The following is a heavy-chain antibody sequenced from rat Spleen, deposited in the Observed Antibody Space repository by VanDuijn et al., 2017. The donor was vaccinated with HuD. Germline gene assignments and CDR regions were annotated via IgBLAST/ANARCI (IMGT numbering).Heavy chain of an antibody. V-gene: IGHV2S63*01. Sequence: EVQLKESGPGLVQPSQTLSLTCTVSGFSLTDYSVHWFRQPPGKGLEWMGVVWVGGNTVYNSALKSRLSINRDTSKSQVFLQMSSLQTEDSAIYFCTRDHSYWGSYYPGGFAYWGQGTLVTVSS. J-gene: IGHJ3*01. CDR3: TRDHSYWGSYYPGGFAY. D-gene: IGHD1-12*02. CDR1: GFSLTDYS. CDR2: VWVGGNT.